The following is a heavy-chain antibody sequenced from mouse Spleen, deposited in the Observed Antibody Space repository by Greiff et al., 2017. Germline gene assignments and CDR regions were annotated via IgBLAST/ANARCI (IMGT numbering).Heavy chain of an antibody. V-gene: IGHV5-9-3*01. D-gene: IGHD1-1*01. CDR2: ISSGGGNT. CDR3: ARSYYYGSRKGFAY. J-gene: IGHJ3*01. CDR1: GFTFSSYA. Sequence: EVQLQESGGGLVKLGGSLKLSCAASGFTFSSYAMSWVRQTPEKRLEWVATISSGGGNTYYPDSVKGRFTISRDNAKNTLYLQMSSLKSEDTAMYYCARSYYYGSRKGFAYWGQGTLVTVSA.